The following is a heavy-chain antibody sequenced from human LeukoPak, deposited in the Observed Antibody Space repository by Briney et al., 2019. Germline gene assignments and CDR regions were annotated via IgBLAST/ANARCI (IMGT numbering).Heavy chain of an antibody. CDR2: INPNSGGT. CDR1: GYTFTGYY. V-gene: IGHV1-2*02. J-gene: IGHJ6*02. D-gene: IGHD6-13*01. CDR3: ARDSPRIAAAADYYYYGMDV. Sequence: GASVKVSCKASGYTFTGYYMRWVRQAPGQGLEWMGWINPNSGGTNYAQKFQGRVTMTRDTSISTAYMELSRLRSDDTAVYYCARDSPRIAAAADYYYYGMDVWGQGTTVTVSS.